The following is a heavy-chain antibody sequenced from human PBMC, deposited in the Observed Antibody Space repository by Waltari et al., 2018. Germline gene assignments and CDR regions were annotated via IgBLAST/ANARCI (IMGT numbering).Heavy chain of an antibody. V-gene: IGHV3-30*02. CDR2: IRFDGSQK. D-gene: IGHD3-3*02. J-gene: IGHJ1*01. CDR1: GLIFSRFD. CDR3: AGDISVSSPSL. Sequence: QVQLVESGGGVVKPGGSLRLSCKASGLIFSRFDMHWVRQAPGMGLEWVSVIRFDGSQKYYSESLKGRFTVSRDNSRDTLYLHMKNLESDDTATYFCAGDISVSSPSLWGRGTLVTVSS.